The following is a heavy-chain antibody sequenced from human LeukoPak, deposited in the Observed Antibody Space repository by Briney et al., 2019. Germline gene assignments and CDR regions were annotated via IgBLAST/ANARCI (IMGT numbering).Heavy chain of an antibody. CDR3: ARGSGGSGTFDY. CDR2: IYYSGST. V-gene: IGHV4-59*01. Sequence: SETLSLTCTVSGGSISSYYWSWIRQPPGKGLEWIGYIYYSGSTNYNPSLKSRVTISVDTSKNQFSLKLSSVTAADTAVYYCARGSGGSGTFDYWGQGTLVTVSS. D-gene: IGHD2-15*01. CDR1: GGSISSYY. J-gene: IGHJ4*02.